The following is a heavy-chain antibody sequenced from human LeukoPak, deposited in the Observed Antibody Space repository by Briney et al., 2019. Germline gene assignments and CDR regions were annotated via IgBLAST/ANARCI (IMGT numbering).Heavy chain of an antibody. Sequence: SETLSLTCTVSGGSITIHTYYWSWIRQPAGKGLEWIGRIYTSGSTNYNPSLKSRVTMSVDTSKNQFSLKLSSVTAADTAAYYCARDQVPGRLLWFGAIPSNWFDPWGQGTLVTVSS. V-gene: IGHV4-61*02. CDR3: ARDQVPGRLLWFGAIPSNWFDP. CDR1: GGSITIHTYY. D-gene: IGHD3-10*01. J-gene: IGHJ5*02. CDR2: IYTSGST.